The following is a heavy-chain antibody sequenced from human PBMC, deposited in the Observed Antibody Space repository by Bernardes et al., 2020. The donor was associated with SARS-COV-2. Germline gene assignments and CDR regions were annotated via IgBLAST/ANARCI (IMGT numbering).Heavy chain of an antibody. J-gene: IGHJ5*02. CDR3: ARRIVVVVAATPTNWFDP. CDR1: GGSISSSSYY. D-gene: IGHD2-15*01. CDR2: IYYSGST. Sequence: SETLSLTCTVSGGSISSSSYYWGWIRQPPGKGLEWIGSIYYSGSTYYNPSLKSRVTISVDTSKNQFSLKLSSVTAADTAVYYCARRIVVVVAATPTNWFDPWGQGTLVTVSS. V-gene: IGHV4-39*01.